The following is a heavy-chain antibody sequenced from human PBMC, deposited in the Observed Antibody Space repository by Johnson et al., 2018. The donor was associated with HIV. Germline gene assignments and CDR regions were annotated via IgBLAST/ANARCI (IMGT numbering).Heavy chain of an antibody. J-gene: IGHJ3*01. CDR3: ARSGPNWAFDF. CDR2: ISSDGSST. Sequence: VQLVESGGGVVQPGRSLGLSCAASGFIFSSYSMHWVRQAPGKGLVWVSRISSDGSSTYYADSVKGRFTISRDNAKNTMFVQMNSLRAEDTAVYYCARSGPNWAFDFWGQGTMVTVSS. D-gene: IGHD1-1*01. V-gene: IGHV3-74*02. CDR1: GFIFSSYS.